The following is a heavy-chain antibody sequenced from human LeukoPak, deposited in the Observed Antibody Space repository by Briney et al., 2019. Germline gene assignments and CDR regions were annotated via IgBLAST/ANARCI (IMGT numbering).Heavy chain of an antibody. V-gene: IGHV1-69*06. J-gene: IGHJ4*02. D-gene: IGHD2-2*01. CDR1: GSTFSSYD. Sequence: GASVKVSCKASGSTFSSYDISWVRQAPGQGLEWMGGIIPMFGTANYAQKFQGRVTISADKSTSTAYMELSSLRSEDTAVYYCASGRTDIVVVPATLRNYFFDYWGQGTLVTVSS. CDR2: IIPMFGTA. CDR3: ASGRTDIVVVPATLRNYFFDY.